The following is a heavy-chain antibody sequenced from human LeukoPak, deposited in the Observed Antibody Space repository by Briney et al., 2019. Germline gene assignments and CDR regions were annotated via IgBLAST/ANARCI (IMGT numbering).Heavy chain of an antibody. D-gene: IGHD3-3*01. CDR2: IYSCGST. Sequence: PGGSLRLSCAASGFTVSSNYMSWVRQAPGKGLEWVSVIYSCGSTYYADSVKGRFTISRDNSKSTLYLQMNSLRAEDTAVYYCARQGPSSMTVFYFDYWGQGTLVTVSS. CDR3: ARQGPSSMTVFYFDY. CDR1: GFTVSSNY. J-gene: IGHJ4*02. V-gene: IGHV3-53*05.